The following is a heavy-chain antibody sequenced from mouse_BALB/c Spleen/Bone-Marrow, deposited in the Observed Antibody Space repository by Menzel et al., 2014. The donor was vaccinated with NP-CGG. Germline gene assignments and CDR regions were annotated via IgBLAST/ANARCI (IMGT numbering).Heavy chain of an antibody. D-gene: IGHD1-1*01. V-gene: IGHV14-3*02. Sequence: VQLQQSGAELVKPGASVKLSCTAPGFNIKDTYMHWVKQRPEQGLEWIGRIDPANGNTKYDPKFQGKATITADTSSNTAYLQLSSLTSEDTAVYYCARSRDYGSSYYAMDYWGQGTSVTVSS. CDR3: ARSRDYGSSYYAMDY. CDR2: IDPANGNT. J-gene: IGHJ4*01. CDR1: GFNIKDTY.